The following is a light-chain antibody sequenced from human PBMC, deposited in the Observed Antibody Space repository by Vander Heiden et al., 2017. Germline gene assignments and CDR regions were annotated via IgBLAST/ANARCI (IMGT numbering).Light chain of an antibody. CDR1: SSNIGNNY. V-gene: IGLV1-51*01. CDR3: GTWDSSLSAYV. Sequence: QSVLTQPPSVSAAPGQKVTIACSGSSSNIGNNYVSWYQQLPGTAPKLRIYDNNTRPSGIPDRFSGSKSGTSATLGITGLQTGDEADYYCGTWDSSLSAYVFGTGTKVTVL. CDR2: DNN. J-gene: IGLJ1*01.